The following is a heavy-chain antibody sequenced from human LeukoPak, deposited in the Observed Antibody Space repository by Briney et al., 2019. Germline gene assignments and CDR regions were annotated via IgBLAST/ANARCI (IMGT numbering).Heavy chain of an antibody. CDR2: INPNSGGT. V-gene: IGHV1-2*04. Sequence: ASVKVSCKASGYTFTGYYIRWVRQAPGQGLEWMGWINPNSGGTNYAQKFQGWVTMTRDTSISTAYMELSRLRSDDTAVYYCARDRWAVAGNFDYWGQGTLVTVSS. J-gene: IGHJ4*02. CDR3: ARDRWAVAGNFDY. CDR1: GYTFTGYY. D-gene: IGHD6-19*01.